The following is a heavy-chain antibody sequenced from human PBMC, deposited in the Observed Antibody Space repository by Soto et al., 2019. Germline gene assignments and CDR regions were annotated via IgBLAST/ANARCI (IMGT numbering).Heavy chain of an antibody. CDR1: GYSVSSSDYY. CDR2: MFYSGLT. J-gene: IGHJ6*02. Sequence: SETLSLTCSVSGYSVSSSDYYWAWIRQPPGKGLEWIGSMFYSGLTYYNPSLKSRVTLSVDTSKNQFSVRLNSVTAADTAVYYCAPLSVPLSGPYGIHVWGQGTTVTVSS. CDR3: APLSVPLSGPYGIHV. V-gene: IGHV4-39*01. D-gene: IGHD2-15*01.